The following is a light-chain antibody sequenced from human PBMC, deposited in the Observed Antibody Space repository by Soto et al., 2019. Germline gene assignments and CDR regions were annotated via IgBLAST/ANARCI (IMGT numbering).Light chain of an antibody. CDR2: DAS. Sequence: EIVLTQSPATLSLSPGERATISCRASQSVSSYLAWYQQKPGQAPRLLIYDASNRATGIPARFSGSGSGTDFTLTISSLEPEDFAVYYCQQRSNWPPITFGQGTDWRL. CDR1: QSVSSY. J-gene: IGKJ5*01. V-gene: IGKV3-11*01. CDR3: QQRSNWPPIT.